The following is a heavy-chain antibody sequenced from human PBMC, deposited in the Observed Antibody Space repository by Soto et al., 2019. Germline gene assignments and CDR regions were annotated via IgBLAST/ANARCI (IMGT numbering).Heavy chain of an antibody. V-gene: IGHV1-69*13. CDR2: IIPIFGTA. Sequence: SVKVSCKASGGTFSSYAISWVRQAPGQGLEWMGGIIPIFGTANYAQKFQGRVTITADESTSTAYMELSSLRSEDTAVYYCGRSWYYYYGMDVWGQGTTATVSS. CDR1: GGTFSSYA. CDR3: GRSWYYYYGMDV. J-gene: IGHJ6*02. D-gene: IGHD6-13*01.